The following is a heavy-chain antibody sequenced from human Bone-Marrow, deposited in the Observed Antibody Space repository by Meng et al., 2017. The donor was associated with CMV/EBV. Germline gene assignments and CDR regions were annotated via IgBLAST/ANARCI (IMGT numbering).Heavy chain of an antibody. J-gene: IGHJ5*02. Sequence: GSLRLSCTVSGGSISSSSYYWGWIRQPPGKGLEWIGSIYYSGSTYYNPSLKSRVTISVDTSKNQFSLKLSSVTAADTAVYYCARDSPVGQLPPHGFDPWGQGTLVTVSS. CDR2: IYYSGST. CDR3: ARDSPVGQLPPHGFDP. CDR1: GGSISSSSYY. V-gene: IGHV4-39*07. D-gene: IGHD2-2*01.